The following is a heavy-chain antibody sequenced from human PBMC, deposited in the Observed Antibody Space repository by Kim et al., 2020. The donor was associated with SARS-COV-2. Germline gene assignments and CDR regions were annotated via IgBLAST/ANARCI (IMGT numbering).Heavy chain of an antibody. CDR3: ARGGCSSTYCMDV. V-gene: IGHV1-2*02. J-gene: IGHJ6*02. Sequence: AQKFQGRVTMTRDTSISTAYMELSRLRSDDTAVYYCARGGCSSTYCMDVWGQGTTVTVSS. D-gene: IGHD2-2*01.